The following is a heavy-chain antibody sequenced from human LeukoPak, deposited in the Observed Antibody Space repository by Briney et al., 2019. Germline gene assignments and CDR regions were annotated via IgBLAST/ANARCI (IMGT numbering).Heavy chain of an antibody. Sequence: ASVKVSCKASGYTFTSYAMHWVRQAPGQRLEWMGWINAGNGNTKYSQKFQGRVTITRDTSTSTAYMELRSLRSDDTAVYYCAREYPGDFDYWGQGTLVTVSS. V-gene: IGHV1-3*01. CDR2: INAGNGNT. J-gene: IGHJ4*02. CDR3: AREYPGDFDY. CDR1: GYTFTSYA. D-gene: IGHD7-27*01.